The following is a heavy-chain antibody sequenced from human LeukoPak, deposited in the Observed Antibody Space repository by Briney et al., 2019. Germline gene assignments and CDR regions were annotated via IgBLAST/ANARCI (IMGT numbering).Heavy chain of an antibody. CDR2: IYYSGST. V-gene: IGHV4-59*11. CDR3: ARETTVTTFDY. CDR1: GGSISSHY. J-gene: IGHJ4*02. Sequence: SETLSLTCTVSGGSISSHYWCWIRQPPGKGLEWIGYIYYSGSTNYNPSLKSRVTISVDTSKNQFSLKLSSVTAADTAVYYCARETTVTTFDYWGQGTLVTVSS. D-gene: IGHD4-11*01.